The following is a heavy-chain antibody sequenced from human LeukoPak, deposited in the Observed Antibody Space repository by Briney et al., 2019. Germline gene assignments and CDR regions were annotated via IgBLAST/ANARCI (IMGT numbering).Heavy chain of an antibody. Sequence: SETLSLTCTVSGGSIISGGYYWSWIRQHPGKGLEWIGYIYYSGTTYYNPSLKSRVTISVDMSKNQFSLQLSSVTAADTAVYYCARVKDYGDYWFDPWGQGTLVTVSS. V-gene: IGHV4-31*03. CDR1: GGSIISGGYY. J-gene: IGHJ5*02. D-gene: IGHD4-17*01. CDR3: ARVKDYGDYWFDP. CDR2: IYYSGTT.